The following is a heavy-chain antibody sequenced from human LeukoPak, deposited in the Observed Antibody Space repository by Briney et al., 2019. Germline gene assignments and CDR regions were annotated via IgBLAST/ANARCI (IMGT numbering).Heavy chain of an antibody. V-gene: IGHV4-59*01. CDR3: ARPGLGGYSTFDI. J-gene: IGHJ3*02. CDR2: IYYSGST. Sequence: SETLSLTCTVSGGSISSYYWNWIRQPPGKGLEWIGYIYYSGSTNYNPSLKSRVTISVDTSKNQFSLRLRSVTAADTAVYYCARPGLGGYSTFDIWGQGTMVTVSS. CDR1: GGSISSYY. D-gene: IGHD4-23*01.